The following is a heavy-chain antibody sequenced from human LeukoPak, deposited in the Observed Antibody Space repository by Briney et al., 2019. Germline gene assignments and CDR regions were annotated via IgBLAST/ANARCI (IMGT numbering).Heavy chain of an antibody. CDR2: IKQDGSAK. Sequence: PGGSLRLSCAASGFTFSTYWMSWVRQAPGKGLEWVAIIKQDGSAKFYVDSVKGRFTISRDNADNSLYLQMNSLRAEDTAVCYCARGDEYYFDYWGQGTLVTVSS. CDR3: ARGDEYYFDY. CDR1: GFTFSTYW. J-gene: IGHJ4*02. V-gene: IGHV3-7*01.